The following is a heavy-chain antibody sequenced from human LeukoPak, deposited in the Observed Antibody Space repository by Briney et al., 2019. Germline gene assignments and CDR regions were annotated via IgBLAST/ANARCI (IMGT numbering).Heavy chain of an antibody. CDR3: AIHSSSWSWGYFDY. CDR2: ISYDGSNK. V-gene: IGHV3-30-3*01. J-gene: IGHJ4*02. D-gene: IGHD6-13*01. Sequence: PGGSLRLSCAASGFTFSSYAMHWVRQAPGKGLEWVAVISYDGSNKYYADSVKGRFTISRDNSKNTLYLQMNSLRAEDTAVYYCAIHSSSWSWGYFDYWGQGTLVTVSS. CDR1: GFTFSSYA.